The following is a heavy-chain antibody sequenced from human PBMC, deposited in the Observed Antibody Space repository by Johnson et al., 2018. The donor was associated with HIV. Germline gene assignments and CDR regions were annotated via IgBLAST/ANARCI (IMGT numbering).Heavy chain of an antibody. J-gene: IGHJ3*02. CDR3: AKERGKRWLHPRDAFDI. V-gene: IGHV3-30*18. CDR2: ISYDGSNK. Sequence: QVQLVESGGGVVQPGRSLRLSCAASGFTFNSYGMHWVRQAPGKGLEWVAVISYDGSNKYYADSVKGRFTISRDNSKNTLYLRMNSLRADDTAVYLCAKERGKRWLHPRDAFDIWGQGTMVTVSS. CDR1: GFTFNSYG. D-gene: IGHD5-24*01.